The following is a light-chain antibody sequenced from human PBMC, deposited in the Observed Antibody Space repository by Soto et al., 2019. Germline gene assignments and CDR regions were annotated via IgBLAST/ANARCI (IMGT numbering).Light chain of an antibody. V-gene: IGKV1-9*01. CDR1: QGISSD. J-gene: IGKJ5*01. Sequence: DIQLTQSPSFLSASVGDRVTITCRASQGISSDLAWYQQNPGKAPKLPIYAASTLQNGVPSTFSGSGSGTEFTLTISSLQPEDFGTYYCQQFKSYPITFGQGTLLEI. CDR2: AAS. CDR3: QQFKSYPIT.